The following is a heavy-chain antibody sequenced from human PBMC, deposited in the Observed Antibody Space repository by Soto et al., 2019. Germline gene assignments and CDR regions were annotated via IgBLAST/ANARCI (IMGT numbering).Heavy chain of an antibody. CDR3: ARSYEEVPPCMNGVCNYLAGYGMDV. D-gene: IGHD2-8*01. Sequence: SATLSLTCTVSGGSISSYYWNWIREPAGKGLEWIGRIYTSGGTNYNPSLKSRVTMSVDTSISTASMELSRLRGDDTAVYYCARSYEEVPPCMNGVCNYLAGYGMDVWGQGTTVTVSS. CDR1: GGSISSYY. CDR2: IYTSGGT. J-gene: IGHJ6*02. V-gene: IGHV4-4*07.